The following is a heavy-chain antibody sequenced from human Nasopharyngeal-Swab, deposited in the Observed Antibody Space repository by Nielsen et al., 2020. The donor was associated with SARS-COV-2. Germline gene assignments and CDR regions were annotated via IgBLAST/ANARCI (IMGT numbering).Heavy chain of an antibody. D-gene: IGHD6-13*01. CDR3: ARDLSSIWTSGLGV. CDR2: SRNKANSYTT. V-gene: IGHV3-72*01. Sequence: GESLKTSCAASGFTLSAHYMDWVSQAPGKGLEWVGRSRNKANSYTTEYAASVKGRFTIPRDDSKNSLYLQMSSLRTEDTALYYCARDLSSIWTSGLGVWGQGTTVIVSS. J-gene: IGHJ6*02. CDR1: GFTLSAHY.